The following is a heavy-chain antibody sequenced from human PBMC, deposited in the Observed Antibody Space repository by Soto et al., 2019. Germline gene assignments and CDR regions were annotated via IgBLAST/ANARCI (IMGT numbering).Heavy chain of an antibody. J-gene: IGHJ5*02. CDR3: ARTAARPNNWFDP. CDR1: GGSISSGGYY. D-gene: IGHD6-6*01. Sequence: SETLSLTCTVSGGSISSGGYYWSWIRQHPGKGLEWIGYIYYSGSTYYNPSLKSRVTISVDTSKNQFSLKLSSVTAADTAVYYCARTAARPNNWFDPWGQGTLVTVSS. V-gene: IGHV4-31*03. CDR2: IYYSGST.